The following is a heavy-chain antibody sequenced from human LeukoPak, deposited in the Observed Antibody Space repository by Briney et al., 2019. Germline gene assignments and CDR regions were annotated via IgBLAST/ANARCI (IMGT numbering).Heavy chain of an antibody. CDR1: YYSISSGYL. CDR3: TRVGGGVTFSWFDP. V-gene: IGHV4-38-2*02. D-gene: IGHD2-21*01. Sequence: PSETLSLTCTVSYYSISSGYLWGWIRQPPGKGLEWIGSIYHSESGYYNPSLRSRVTISVDTSNNQFSLKLTSVTAADTAVYYCTRVGGGVTFSWFDPWGQGILVTVSS. J-gene: IGHJ5*02. CDR2: IYHSESG.